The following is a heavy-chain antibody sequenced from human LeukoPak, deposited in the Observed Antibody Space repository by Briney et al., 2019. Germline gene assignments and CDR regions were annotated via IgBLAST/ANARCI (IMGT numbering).Heavy chain of an antibody. J-gene: IGHJ4*02. D-gene: IGHD6-13*01. CDR2: IIPILGIA. CDR3: ASASSSKGPGY. V-gene: IGHV1-69*04. Sequence: ASVKVSCKASGGTFSSYAISWVRQAPGQGLEWMGRIIPILGIANYAQKFQGRVTITADKSTSTAYMELSSLRSEDTAVYYCASASSSKGPGYWGQGTLVTVSS. CDR1: GGTFSSYA.